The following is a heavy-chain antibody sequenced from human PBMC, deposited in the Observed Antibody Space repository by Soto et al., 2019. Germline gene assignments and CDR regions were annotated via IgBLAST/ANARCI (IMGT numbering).Heavy chain of an antibody. CDR2: INSDGSST. CDR1: GFTFSSYW. CDR3: AREWIDSEYDY. J-gene: IGHJ4*02. D-gene: IGHD3-22*01. V-gene: IGHV3-74*01. Sequence: PGGSLRLPCAASGFTFSSYWMHWVRQAPGKGLVWVSRINSDGSSTSYADSVKGRFTISRDNAKNTLYLQMNSLRAEDTAVYYCAREWIDSEYDYWGQGTLVTVS.